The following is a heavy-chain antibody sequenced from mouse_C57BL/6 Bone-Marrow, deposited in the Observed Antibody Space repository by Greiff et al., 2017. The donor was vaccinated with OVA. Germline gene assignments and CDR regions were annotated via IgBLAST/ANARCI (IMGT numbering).Heavy chain of an antibody. V-gene: IGHV2-2*01. Sequence: QVQLQQSGPGLVQPSQCLSITCTVSGFSLTSYGVHWVRQSPGKGLEWLGVIWSGGSTDYNAAFISRLSISKDNSKSQVFFKMNSQQADDTAIYYCAHSRYFDVWGTGTTVTVSS. CDR3: AHSRYFDV. CDR2: IWSGGST. J-gene: IGHJ1*03. CDR1: GFSLTSYG.